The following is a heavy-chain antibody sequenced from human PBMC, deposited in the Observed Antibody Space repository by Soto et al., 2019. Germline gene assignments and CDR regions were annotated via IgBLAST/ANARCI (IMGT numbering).Heavy chain of an antibody. CDR1: GGSISSYY. CDR3: ARGTFGVVKD. CDR2: MYYSGST. D-gene: IGHD3-3*01. V-gene: IGHV4-59*01. J-gene: IGHJ4*02. Sequence: SETLSLTCPVSGGSISSYYLSWIRQPPGKGLEWIGYMYYSGSTNYNPSLKNRVSISIDTSRNQFSLKVSSVTAADTAIYYCARGTFGVVKDWGQGTLVTVSS.